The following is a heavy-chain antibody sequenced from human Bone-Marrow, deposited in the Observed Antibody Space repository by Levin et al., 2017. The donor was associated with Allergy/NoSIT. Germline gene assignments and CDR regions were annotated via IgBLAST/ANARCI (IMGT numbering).Heavy chain of an antibody. J-gene: IGHJ4*02. CDR2: INHSGST. D-gene: IGHD2-15*01. CDR1: GGSFSGYY. Sequence: SETLSLTCAVYGGSFSGYYWSWIRQPPGKGLEWIGEINHSGSTNYNPSLKSRVTISVDTSKNQFSLKLSSVTAADTAVYYCARGNYCSGGSCYSHRTGGSFDYWGQGTLVTVSS. CDR3: ARGNYCSGGSCYSHRTGGSFDY. V-gene: IGHV4-34*01.